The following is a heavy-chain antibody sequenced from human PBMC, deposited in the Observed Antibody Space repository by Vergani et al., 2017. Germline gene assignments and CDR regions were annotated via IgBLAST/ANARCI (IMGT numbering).Heavy chain of an antibody. Sequence: QVQLVESGGGVVQPGRSLRLSCAASGFTFSSYGMHWVRQAPGKGLEWVAVIWYDGSNKYYADSVKGRFTISRDNSKNTLYLQMNSLSAEDTAVYYCAREVHPYYYMDVWGKGTTVTVSS. V-gene: IGHV3-33*01. CDR2: IWYDGSNK. J-gene: IGHJ6*03. D-gene: IGHD3-10*01. CDR3: AREVHPYYYMDV. CDR1: GFTFSSYG.